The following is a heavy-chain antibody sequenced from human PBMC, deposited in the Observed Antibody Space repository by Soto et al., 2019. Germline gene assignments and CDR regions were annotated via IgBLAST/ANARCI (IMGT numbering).Heavy chain of an antibody. D-gene: IGHD5-12*01. CDR1: GFTFDDYG. J-gene: IGHJ4*02. CDR2: VNWSGGNS. V-gene: IGHV3-20*04. Sequence: EVQLVQSGGSVVRPGGSLRLSCTASGFTFDDYGMAWVRQFPGKGLEWVSGVNWSGGNSGYADSVKGRFTLSRDNAKKTLYLHMNSLRAGDTAFYYCERALSGHDHYFDSWGQGTLVTVST. CDR3: ERALSGHDHYFDS.